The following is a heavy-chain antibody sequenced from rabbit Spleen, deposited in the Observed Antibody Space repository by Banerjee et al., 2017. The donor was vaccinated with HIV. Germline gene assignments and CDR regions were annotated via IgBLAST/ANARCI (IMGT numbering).Heavy chain of an antibody. J-gene: IGHJ4*01. CDR2: INIVTGKS. CDR3: ARDLIGIIGWNFYL. D-gene: IGHD1-1*01. CDR1: GFSFSGDSY. V-gene: IGHV1S40*01. Sequence: QSLEESGGGLVKPGASLTLTCKASGFSFSGDSYMCWVRQAPGKGLEWIVCINIVTGKSVYASWALGRFIMSRTSSTTVTLQMTSLTVADTATYFCARDLIGIIGWNFYLWGQGTLVTVS.